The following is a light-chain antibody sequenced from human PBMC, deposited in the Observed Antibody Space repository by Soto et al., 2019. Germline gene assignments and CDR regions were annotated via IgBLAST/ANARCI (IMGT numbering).Light chain of an antibody. CDR2: GAS. J-gene: IGKJ1*01. Sequence: EIVMTQSPATLSVSPGERATLSCRASQSVSSNLAWYQQKPGQAPRLLIYGASTRATGIPARFSGSGSGTEFNLTISSLQSEDFAVYYCQQYNNGPTWTFGQGTKVEIK. CDR1: QSVSSN. CDR3: QQYNNGPTWT. V-gene: IGKV3-15*01.